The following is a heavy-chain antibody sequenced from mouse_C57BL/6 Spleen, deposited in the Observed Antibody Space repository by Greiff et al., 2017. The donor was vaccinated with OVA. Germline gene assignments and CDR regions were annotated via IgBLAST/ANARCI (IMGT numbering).Heavy chain of an antibody. V-gene: IGHV3-6*01. CDR2: ISYDGSN. Sequence: EVKLMESGPGLVKPSQSLSLTCSVTGYSITSGYYWNWIRQFPGNKLEWMGYISYDGSNNYNPSLKNRISITRDTSKNQFFLKLNSVTTEDTATYYCARDGNYVRVAMDYWGQGTSVTVSS. D-gene: IGHD2-1*01. CDR1: GYSITSGYY. CDR3: ARDGNYVRVAMDY. J-gene: IGHJ4*01.